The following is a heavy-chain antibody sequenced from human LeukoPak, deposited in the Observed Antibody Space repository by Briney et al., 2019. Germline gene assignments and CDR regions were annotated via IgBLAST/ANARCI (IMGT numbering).Heavy chain of an antibody. CDR2: ISSSSSYI. J-gene: IGHJ4*02. V-gene: IGHV3-21*01. CDR1: GFTFSSYS. CDR3: ARDSGWDHCSSTSCPPAH. D-gene: IGHD2-2*01. Sequence: GGSLRLSCAASGFTFSSYSMNWVRQAPGKGLEWVSSISSSSSYIYYADSVKGRFTISRDNAKNSLYLQMNSLRAEDTAVYYCARDSGWDHCSSTSCPPAHWGQETLVTVSS.